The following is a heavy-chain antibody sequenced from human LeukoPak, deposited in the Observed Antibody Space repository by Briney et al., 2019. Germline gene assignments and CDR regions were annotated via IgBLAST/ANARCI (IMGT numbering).Heavy chain of an antibody. CDR1: GFTFSSYG. CDR2: ISGSGGST. Sequence: PGGSLRLSCAASGFTFSSYGMSWVRQAPGKGLEWVSAISGSGGSTYYADSVKGRFTISRDNSKNTLYLQMNSLRAEDTAVYYCAKSGYDSSDLYDYWGQGTLVTVSS. CDR3: AKSGYDSSDLYDY. V-gene: IGHV3-23*01. J-gene: IGHJ4*02. D-gene: IGHD3-22*01.